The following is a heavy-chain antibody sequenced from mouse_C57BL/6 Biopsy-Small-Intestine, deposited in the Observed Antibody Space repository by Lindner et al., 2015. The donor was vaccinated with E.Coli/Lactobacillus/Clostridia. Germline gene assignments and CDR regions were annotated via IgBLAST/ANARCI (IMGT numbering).Heavy chain of an antibody. V-gene: IGHV1-82*01. CDR3: ARRVATRTRDAMDY. J-gene: IGHJ4*01. CDR1: GYTFSTSW. Sequence: VQLQESGPELVKPGASVKISCKASGYTFSTSWMNWVKQRPGKGLEWIGWIYPGGGDTNYNGKFKGKATLAADKSSSTAYMQLSSLTSEDSAVYFCARRVATRTRDAMDYWGQGISVTVSS. D-gene: IGHD4-1*02. CDR2: IYPGGGDT.